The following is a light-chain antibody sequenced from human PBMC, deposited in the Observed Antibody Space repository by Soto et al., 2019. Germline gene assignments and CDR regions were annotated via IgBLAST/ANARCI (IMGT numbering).Light chain of an antibody. CDR1: SSDVGAYGY. Sequence: QSALTQPASVSGSPGQSITISCTGTSSDVGAYGYVSWYQQHPGKAPKLMIYEVSYRPSGVSNRFSGSKSGNAASLTISGLQXXXEADYYCSSYTTSSTVVFGGGTKLTVL. J-gene: IGLJ2*01. CDR2: EVS. V-gene: IGLV2-14*01. CDR3: SSYTTSSTVV.